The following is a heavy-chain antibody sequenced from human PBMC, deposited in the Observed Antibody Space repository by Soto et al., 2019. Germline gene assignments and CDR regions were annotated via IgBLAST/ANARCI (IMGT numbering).Heavy chain of an antibody. CDR3: ARPFDTSGWYDH. CDR2: IYPGNSDT. D-gene: IGHD6-19*01. CDR1: GYSFTSYW. V-gene: IGHV5-51*01. J-gene: IGHJ5*02. Sequence: GESLKISCKGSGYSFTSYWIAWVRQMPGKGLECMGIIYPGNSDTRYSPSFEGQVTISADKSINTAYLQWSSLKASDSAMYYCARPFDTSGWYDHWGQGTLVTVSS.